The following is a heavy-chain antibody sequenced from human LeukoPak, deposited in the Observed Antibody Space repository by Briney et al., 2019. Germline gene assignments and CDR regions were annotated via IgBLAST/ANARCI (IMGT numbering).Heavy chain of an antibody. V-gene: IGHV1-24*01. CDR3: ARDPRYSSGWTDWGWPLYAFDI. Sequence: ASVKVSCKVAGYTLTELSMHWVRQAPGKGLEWMGGFDTEDGETIYAQKLQGRVTMTTDTSTSTAYMELRSLRSDDTAVYYCARDPRYSSGWTDWGWPLYAFDIWGQGTMVTVSS. D-gene: IGHD6-19*01. CDR1: GYTLTELS. J-gene: IGHJ3*02. CDR2: FDTEDGET.